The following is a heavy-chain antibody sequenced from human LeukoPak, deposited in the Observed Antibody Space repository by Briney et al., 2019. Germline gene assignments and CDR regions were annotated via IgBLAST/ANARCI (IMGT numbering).Heavy chain of an antibody. CDR1: GFTFSSYA. CDR3: AKQITDGHDYGGYCFDY. Sequence: GGSLRLSCAASGFTFSSYAMSWVRQAPGKGLEWVPAISGSGGSTYYADSVKGRFTISRDNSKNTLYLQMNSLRAEDTAVYYCAKQITDGHDYGGYCFDYWGQGTLVTVSS. J-gene: IGHJ4*02. V-gene: IGHV3-23*01. D-gene: IGHD4-23*01. CDR2: ISGSGGST.